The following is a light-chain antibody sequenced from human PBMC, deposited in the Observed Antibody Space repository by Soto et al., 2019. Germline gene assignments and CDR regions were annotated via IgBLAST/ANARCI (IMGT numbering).Light chain of an antibody. Sequence: AIRMTQSPSSFSASTGNRVTITCRASQGISSYLAWYQQKPWKAPKLLIYAASTLQSGVPSRFSGSGSGTDFTLTISCLQSEDFATYYCQQYYSYLPITFGQGTRLEIK. J-gene: IGKJ5*01. CDR2: AAS. CDR3: QQYYSYLPIT. CDR1: QGISSY. V-gene: IGKV1-8*01.